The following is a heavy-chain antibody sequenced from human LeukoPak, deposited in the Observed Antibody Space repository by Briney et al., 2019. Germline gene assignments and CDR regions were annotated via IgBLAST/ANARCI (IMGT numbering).Heavy chain of an antibody. CDR2: ISSRSSYI. J-gene: IGHJ6*03. CDR1: GFTFRDYF. Sequence: PGGSLRLSCAASGFTFRDYFMSWIRQAPGKGLERVSSISSRSSYIFYADSVKGRFTISRDNAENSLYLQMNSLGAEDTAVYYCARDAQWLVPEGYYYYMDVWGKGTTVTVSS. CDR3: ARDAQWLVPEGYYYYMDV. D-gene: IGHD6-19*01. V-gene: IGHV3-11*06.